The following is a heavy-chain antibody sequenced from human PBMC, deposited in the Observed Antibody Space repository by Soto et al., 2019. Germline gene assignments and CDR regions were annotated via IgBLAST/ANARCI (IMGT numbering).Heavy chain of an antibody. J-gene: IGHJ6*04. V-gene: IGHV1-69*01. CDR3: ATGIAARYYYYCRDV. Sequence: QVQLVQSGAEVKKPGSSVKVSCKASGGTFSSYAISWVRQAPGQGLEWMGGIIPMYGTANYAQKFQGRVTITADESTLTAYMDLSSLRFEDTAVYYCATGIAARYYYYCRDVWGKVTTVTVAS. D-gene: IGHD6-6*01. CDR2: IIPMYGTA. CDR1: GGTFSSYA.